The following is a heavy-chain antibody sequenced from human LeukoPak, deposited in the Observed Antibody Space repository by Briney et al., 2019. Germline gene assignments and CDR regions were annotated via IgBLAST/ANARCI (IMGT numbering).Heavy chain of an antibody. V-gene: IGHV3-30*03. CDR2: ISYDGSNK. CDR1: GFTFSSYW. Sequence: PGGSLRLSCEASGFTFSSYWMSWVRQAPGKGLEWVAVISYDGSNKYYADSVKGRFTISRDNSKNTLYLQMNSLRAEDTAVYYCARGPWLDDAFDIWGQGTMVTVSS. CDR3: ARGPWLDDAFDI. J-gene: IGHJ3*02. D-gene: IGHD6-19*01.